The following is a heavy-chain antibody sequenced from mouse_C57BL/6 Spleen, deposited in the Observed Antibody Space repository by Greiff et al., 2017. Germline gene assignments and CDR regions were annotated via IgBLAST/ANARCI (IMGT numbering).Heavy chain of an antibody. D-gene: IGHD2-3*01. CDR3: ARRELICDGYYYYAMDY. CDR1: GYTFTSYW. V-gene: IGHV1-55*01. Sequence: QVQLQQSGAELVKPGASVKMSCKASGYTFTSYWITWVKQRPGQGLEWIGDIYPGSGSTNYNEKFKSKATLTVDTSSSTAYMQLSSLTSEDSAVYYCARRELICDGYYYYAMDYWGQGTSVTVSS. J-gene: IGHJ4*01. CDR2: IYPGSGST.